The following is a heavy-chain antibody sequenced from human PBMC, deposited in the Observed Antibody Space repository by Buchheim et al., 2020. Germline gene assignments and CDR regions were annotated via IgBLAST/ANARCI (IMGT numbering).Heavy chain of an antibody. D-gene: IGHD6-19*01. CDR2: IGSSGSAK. V-gene: IGHV3-48*01. CDR1: GFSFSSYT. CDR3: ARSRTAGTYYFDY. J-gene: IGHJ4*02. Sequence: EVQLVESGGGLVQPGGSLRLSCAASGFSFSSYTMNWVRQAPGKGLEWVSSIGSSGSAKYYAASVKGRFTISRANANNSLYLQMNSLRVEDTAVYYCARSRTAGTYYFDYWGQGAL.